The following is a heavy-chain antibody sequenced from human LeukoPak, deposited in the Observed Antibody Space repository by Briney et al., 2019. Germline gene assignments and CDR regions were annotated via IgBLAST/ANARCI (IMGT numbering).Heavy chain of an antibody. D-gene: IGHD4-17*01. Sequence: GGSLRLSGAASGFTSSSYWMSWVRQAPGKGLEWVANIKQDGSEKYYVDSVKGRFTISRDNAKNSLYLQMNSLRAEDTAVYYCARDDYGDYGYYYYGMDVWGQGTTVTVSS. CDR2: IKQDGSEK. CDR1: GFTSSSYW. J-gene: IGHJ6*02. V-gene: IGHV3-7*01. CDR3: ARDDYGDYGYYYYGMDV.